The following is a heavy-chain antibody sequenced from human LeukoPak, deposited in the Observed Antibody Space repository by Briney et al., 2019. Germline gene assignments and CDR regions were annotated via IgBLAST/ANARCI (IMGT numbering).Heavy chain of an antibody. CDR2: IYYSGST. CDR3: AREGTMHPRYFDL. CDR1: GGSLSRVDYY. V-gene: IGHV4-30-4*01. J-gene: IGHJ2*01. Sequence: SKTLSLTCTVSGGSLSRVDYYWSWIRHPPGNGLEWIGYIYYSGSTYYNPSLKSRVTISVDTSKNHFSLKLSSVTAADTAVYYCAREGTMHPRYFDLWGRGTLVTVSS. D-gene: IGHD3-10*01.